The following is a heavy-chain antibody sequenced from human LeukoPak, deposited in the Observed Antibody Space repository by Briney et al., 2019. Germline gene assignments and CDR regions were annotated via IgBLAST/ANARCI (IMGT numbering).Heavy chain of an antibody. V-gene: IGHV4-61*02. J-gene: IGHJ2*01. CDR2: IYASGST. CDR1: GGSISSGSYY. Sequence: SETLSLTCTVSGGSISSGSYYWSWIRQPAGKGLEWIGRIYASGSTNYNPSLKSRVTISVDPSKNQFSLKLSSVTAADTAVYYCARVFCSSTSCYLYFDLWGRGTLVTVSS. CDR3: ARVFCSSTSCYLYFDL. D-gene: IGHD2-2*01.